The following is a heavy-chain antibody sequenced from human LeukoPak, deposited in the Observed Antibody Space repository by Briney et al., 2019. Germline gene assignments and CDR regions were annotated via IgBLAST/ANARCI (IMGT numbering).Heavy chain of an antibody. J-gene: IGHJ6*03. Sequence: SETLSLICTVSGGSISSYYWSWIRQPPGKGLEWIGYIYYSGSTNYNPSLKSRVTISVDTSRNQFSLKLSSVTAADSAVYYCARRTGYLNYYYYYYMDVWGNGATVTVSS. CDR1: GGSISSYY. D-gene: IGHD3/OR15-3a*01. CDR2: IYYSGST. CDR3: ARRTGYLNYYYYYYMDV. V-gene: IGHV4-59*01.